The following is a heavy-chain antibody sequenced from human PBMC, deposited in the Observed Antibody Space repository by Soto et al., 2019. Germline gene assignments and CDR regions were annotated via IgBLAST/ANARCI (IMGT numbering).Heavy chain of an antibody. J-gene: IGHJ4*02. D-gene: IGHD5-12*01. Sequence: GDSLTISSEGSGYSFTSYWIGSVRPVPGKGLEWMGIIYPGDSDTRYSPSFQGQVTISADKSISTAYLQWSSLKASDTAMYYCARPPLVATPYYFDYWGQGTMVTVSS. CDR3: ARPPLVATPYYFDY. V-gene: IGHV5-51*01. CDR2: IYPGDSDT. CDR1: GYSFTSYW.